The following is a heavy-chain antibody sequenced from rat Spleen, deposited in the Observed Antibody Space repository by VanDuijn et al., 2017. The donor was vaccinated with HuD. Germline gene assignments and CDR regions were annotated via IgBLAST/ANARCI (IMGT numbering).Heavy chain of an antibody. V-gene: IGHV2-13*01. CDR1: GFSLSSYG. D-gene: IGHD1-12*02. CDR2: IWGNGNT. CDR3: ARDSSPHGTYYYDWFAY. Sequence: QVQLKESGPGLVQPSQTLSLTCTVSGFSLSSYGVIWVRQPPGKGLEWMGVIWGNGNTNYNSVFKSRLSISRDTSKSQVYLKMNSLQAEDTATYYCARDSSPHGTYYYDWFAYWGQGTLVTVSS. J-gene: IGHJ3*01.